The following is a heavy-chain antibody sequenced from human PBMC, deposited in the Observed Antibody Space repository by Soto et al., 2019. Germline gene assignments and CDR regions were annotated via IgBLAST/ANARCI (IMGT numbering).Heavy chain of an antibody. D-gene: IGHD2-2*01. J-gene: IGHJ4*02. CDR1: GYTFTSYF. V-gene: IGHV1-18*01. CDR3: ARDLPASDY. Sequence: QGQLVQSGAEVKKPGASVKVSCKASGYTFTSYFISWVRQAPGQGLEWMGWISANNGNTNYVQKHQARVTMTTDKSASTAYIEMRSLRADDTAVDYHARDLPASDYWGQGNLVTVS. CDR2: ISANNGNT.